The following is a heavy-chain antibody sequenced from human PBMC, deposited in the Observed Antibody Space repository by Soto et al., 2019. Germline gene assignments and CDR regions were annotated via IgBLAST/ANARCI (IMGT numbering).Heavy chain of an antibody. CDR2: ITSSGDSI. CDR3: ARLPKGSTVTS. J-gene: IGHJ4*02. V-gene: IGHV3-48*02. Sequence: EVQLVESGGGSVHPGGSVRLACAASGFRFSDHSMNWVRQAPGKGLEWVSYITSSGDSIYYADSVKGRFTVSRDNDKNSLFLQMNGLRDEDTAVYYCARLPKGSTVTSWGQGTLVTVSS. D-gene: IGHD4-17*01. CDR1: GFRFSDHS.